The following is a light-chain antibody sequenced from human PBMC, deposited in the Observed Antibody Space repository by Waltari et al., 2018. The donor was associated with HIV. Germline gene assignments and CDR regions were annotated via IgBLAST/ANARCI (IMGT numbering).Light chain of an antibody. CDR1: SRDVGRYDY. CDR3: CSYAASYIYV. J-gene: IGLJ1*01. CDR2: DVT. Sequence: QSALTQPRSVSGSPGQSVTLSCPGLSRDVGRYDYVSWYQQLPGNAPKVIIYDVTKRPSGVPDRFSGSKSGNTAFLTISGLQAEDEADYYCCSYAASYIYVFGVGTKVTVL. V-gene: IGLV2-11*01.